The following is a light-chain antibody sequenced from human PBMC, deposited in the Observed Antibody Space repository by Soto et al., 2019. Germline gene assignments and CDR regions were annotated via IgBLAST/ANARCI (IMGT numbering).Light chain of an antibody. V-gene: IGKV2-28*01. CDR1: QSLLHTNGYTY. CDR3: MQPLQTPGT. CDR2: LGS. Sequence: IVMNQSPRSLSVTPGEPASISCRSSQSLLHTNGYTYLNWYLQKPGQSPHLLIYLGSRRAPGVPERTSGSGSGTDFTLTINRVEADDVGIYYCMQPLQTPGTFGQGTKV. J-gene: IGKJ1*01.